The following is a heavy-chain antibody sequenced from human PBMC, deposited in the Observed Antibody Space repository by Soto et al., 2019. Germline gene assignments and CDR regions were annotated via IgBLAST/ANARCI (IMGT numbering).Heavy chain of an antibody. Sequence: PSETLSLTCTVSGGSISSYYWSWIRQPPGKGLEWIGYIYYSGSTNYNPSLKSRVTISVDTSKNQSSLKLSSVTAADTAVYYCARVAPRYCSSTSCYVYYYYGMDVWGQGTTVTVSS. CDR2: IYYSGST. CDR1: GGSISSYY. D-gene: IGHD2-2*01. V-gene: IGHV4-59*01. J-gene: IGHJ6*02. CDR3: ARVAPRYCSSTSCYVYYYYGMDV.